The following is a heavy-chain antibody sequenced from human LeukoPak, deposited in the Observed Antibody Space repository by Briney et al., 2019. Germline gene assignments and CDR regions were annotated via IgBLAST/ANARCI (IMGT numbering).Heavy chain of an antibody. J-gene: IGHJ6*01. V-gene: IGHV3-23*01. CDR2: ISGTGDNT. CDR3: AKMKGHPLPKYYMDV. D-gene: IGHD1-26*01. Sequence: GGSLRLSCAASGFTFSSYAMSWVRRTPGKGLEWVSGISGTGDNTLYADSVKGRFTISRGNSKNTLYLEMNSLRAEATAIYYCAKMKGHPLPKYYMDVWGQGTTVTVSS. CDR1: GFTFSSYA.